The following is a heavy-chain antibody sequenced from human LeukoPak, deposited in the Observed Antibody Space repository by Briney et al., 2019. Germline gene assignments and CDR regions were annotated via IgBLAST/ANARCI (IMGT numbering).Heavy chain of an antibody. CDR1: GIKFSSHG. Sequence: GGTLKLSWAASGIKFSSHGMHWVRQDPGKGLEWVAVISYDGSNKYYADSVKGRFTISRDNSKNTLYLQMNSLRAEDTAVYYCAKEGAAAGAFDYWGQGTLVTVSS. V-gene: IGHV3-30*18. CDR2: ISYDGSNK. D-gene: IGHD6-13*01. J-gene: IGHJ4*02. CDR3: AKEGAAAGAFDY.